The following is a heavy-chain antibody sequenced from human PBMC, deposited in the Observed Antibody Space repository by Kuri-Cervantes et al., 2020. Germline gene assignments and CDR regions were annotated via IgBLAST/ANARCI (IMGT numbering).Heavy chain of an antibody. Sequence: SETLSLTCAVSGYSISSGYYWGWIQQPPGKGLEWIGSIYHSGSTYYNPSLKSRVTISVDTSKNQFSLKLSSVTAADTAVYYCARHGSSGYGDAFDIWGQGTMVTVSS. J-gene: IGHJ3*02. CDR1: GYSISSGYY. V-gene: IGHV4-38-2*01. D-gene: IGHD3-22*01. CDR3: ARHGSSGYGDAFDI. CDR2: IYHSGST.